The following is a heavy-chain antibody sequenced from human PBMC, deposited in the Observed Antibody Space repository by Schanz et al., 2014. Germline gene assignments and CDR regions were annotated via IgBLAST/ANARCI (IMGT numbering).Heavy chain of an antibody. CDR2: INVYNGDT. J-gene: IGHJ3*02. CDR3: ARNIIATARAYDI. CDR1: GYTFPSYG. D-gene: IGHD6-13*01. V-gene: IGHV1-18*04. Sequence: QVQLVQSGREVKKPGASVKVSCKASGYTFPSYGISWVRQAPGQGLEWLGWINVYNGDTKFASTLQDRVTLTTDTSTSTAYMELRSLRSDDTAVYYCARNIIATARAYDIWGQGTMVTVSS.